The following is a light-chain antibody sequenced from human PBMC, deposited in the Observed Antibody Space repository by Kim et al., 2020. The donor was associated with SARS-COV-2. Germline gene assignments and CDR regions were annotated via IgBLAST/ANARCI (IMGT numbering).Light chain of an antibody. Sequence: ASVTLACTLSSGHSNFAIVWNQQRPEKGPRFLMKLKSDGSHNKGDGIPDRFSGSSSGAERYLTISSLQSEDEADYYCQTWDSGIQMFGGGTQLTVL. CDR1: SGHSNFA. V-gene: IGLV4-69*01. J-gene: IGLJ3*02. CDR2: LKSDGSH. CDR3: QTWDSGIQM.